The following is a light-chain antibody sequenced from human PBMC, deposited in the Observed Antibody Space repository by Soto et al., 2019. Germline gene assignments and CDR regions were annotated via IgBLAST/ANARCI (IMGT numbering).Light chain of an antibody. V-gene: IGKV3-20*01. CDR2: GAS. Sequence: EIVFTQSPGTLSLSPCERSTLSCRASQSVSSSYLAWYQQKPGQPPRLLIYGASSRATGIPDRFSGSGSGTDFTLTISRLEPEDFASYYCQQYHSYSTFGQGTKVDIK. CDR3: QQYHSYST. J-gene: IGKJ1*01. CDR1: QSVSSSY.